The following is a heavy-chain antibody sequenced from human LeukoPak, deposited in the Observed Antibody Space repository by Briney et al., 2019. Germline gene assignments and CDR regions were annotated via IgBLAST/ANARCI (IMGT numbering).Heavy chain of an antibody. CDR1: GYSISSGYY. J-gene: IGHJ5*02. CDR3: ARGRWREAVAEFDP. V-gene: IGHV4-38-2*01. D-gene: IGHD6-19*01. Sequence: PSETLSLTCVVSGYSISSGYYWGWIRPPPGKGLEWIGNMYHSGSTYYNPSLKSRITISVDTSKNQLSLKMNSVTAADTAVYFCARGRWREAVAEFDPWGQGTLVTVSS. CDR2: MYHSGST.